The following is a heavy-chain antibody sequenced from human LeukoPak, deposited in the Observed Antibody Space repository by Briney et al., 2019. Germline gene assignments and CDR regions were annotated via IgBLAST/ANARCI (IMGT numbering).Heavy chain of an antibody. J-gene: IGHJ4*02. CDR2: NSSSSNNI. Sequence: QPGGSLRLSCGASGFTFIIHTTNWLPKSPEKRVERLSYNSSSSNNIYYAHSVKGRFTISRDNAKTSLYLQMNSLRAEDTAVYYCARDMVGYSNGPARFDYWGQGTLVTVSS. CDR3: ARDMVGYSNGPARFDY. D-gene: IGHD6-19*01. CDR1: GFTFIIHT. V-gene: IGHV3-48*01.